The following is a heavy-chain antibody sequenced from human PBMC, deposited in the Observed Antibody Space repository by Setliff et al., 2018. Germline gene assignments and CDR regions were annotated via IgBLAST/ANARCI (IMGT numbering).Heavy chain of an antibody. V-gene: IGHV3-11*01. D-gene: IGHD3-22*01. CDR3: ARAHRYFSDTSGYFYDQGRSAFDV. CDR2: ITSSGSTI. Sequence: GGSLRLSCVASGFTFSDYYMSWIRQAPGKGLEWVSYITSSGSTIYSADSVRGRFTISRDNAKNSLYLQMNSLGAEDTALYYCARAHRYFSDTSGYFYDQGRSAFDVWGQGTMVTVSS. J-gene: IGHJ3*01. CDR1: GFTFSDYY.